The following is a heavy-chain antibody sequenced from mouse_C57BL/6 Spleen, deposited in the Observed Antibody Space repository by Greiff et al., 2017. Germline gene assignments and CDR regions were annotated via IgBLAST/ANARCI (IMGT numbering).Heavy chain of an antibody. CDR2: IYPGSGST. Sequence: VQLQQSGAELVKPGASVKMSCKASGYTFTSYWITWVKQRPGQGLEWIGDIYPGSGSTNYNEKFKSKATLTVDTSSSTAYMQLSSLTSEDSAVYYCASYYDYDAWFAYWGQGTLVTVSA. V-gene: IGHV1-55*01. D-gene: IGHD2-4*01. CDR1: GYTFTSYW. J-gene: IGHJ3*01. CDR3: ASYYDYDAWFAY.